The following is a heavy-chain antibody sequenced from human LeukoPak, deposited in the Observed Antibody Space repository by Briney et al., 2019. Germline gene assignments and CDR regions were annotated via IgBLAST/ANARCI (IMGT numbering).Heavy chain of an antibody. CDR3: AKDLFGSGSTDY. V-gene: IGHV3-23*01. CDR1: GFTFSSSG. CDR2: ISGSGGRT. Sequence: GGSLRLSCAASGFTFSSSGMSWVRQAPGRGLEGVSTISGSGGRTYYADSVKGRFTISRDSSKKTLYLQMSSLRAEDAAVYYCAKDLFGSGSTDYWGQGTLVTVSS. J-gene: IGHJ4*02. D-gene: IGHD3-10*01.